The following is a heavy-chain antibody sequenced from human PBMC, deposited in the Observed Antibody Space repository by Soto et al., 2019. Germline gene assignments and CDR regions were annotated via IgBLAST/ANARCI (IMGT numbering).Heavy chain of an antibody. CDR1: GFTFSSYW. J-gene: IGHJ6*03. Sequence: EVQLVESGGGLVQPGGSPRLSCAASGFTFSSYWMHWVRQAPGKGLVWVSRINSDGSSTSYADSVKGRFTISRDNAKNTLYLQMNSLRAEDTAVYYCAREDRDYYYYMDVWGKGTTVTVSS. V-gene: IGHV3-74*01. CDR3: AREDRDYYYYMDV. CDR2: INSDGSST.